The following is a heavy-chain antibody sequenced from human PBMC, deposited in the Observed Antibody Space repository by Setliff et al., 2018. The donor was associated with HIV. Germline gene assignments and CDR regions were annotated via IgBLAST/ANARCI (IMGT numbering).Heavy chain of an antibody. CDR3: ARQSTVAAAGFDF. J-gene: IGHJ4*02. V-gene: IGHV4-59*11. CDR2: IFDSGST. D-gene: IGHD6-13*01. CDR1: GGSISGHY. Sequence: SETLSLTCTVSGGSISGHYWSWIRQPPGKGLEWIGNIFDSGSTNNNPSLKSRVSISVDTSKNQFSLKLRSVTAADTAVYYCARQSTVAAAGFDFWGQGTLVTVSS.